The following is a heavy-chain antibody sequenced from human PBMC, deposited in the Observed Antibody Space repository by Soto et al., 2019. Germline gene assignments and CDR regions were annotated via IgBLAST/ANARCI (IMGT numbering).Heavy chain of an antibody. CDR3: ARLEGLATISYYFDY. J-gene: IGHJ4*02. CDR2: IYYRGNT. CDR1: GDSINSDIYY. V-gene: IGHV4-39*01. Sequence: QLQLQESGPGLVKPSETLSLTCSVSGDSINSDIYYWGWIRQPPGKGLEWIGSIYYRGNTYYNPSRKSRVTLSLDKSKSQFSLKLNSVTAADSAVYFCARLEGLATISYYFDYWGQGTLVTVSS. D-gene: IGHD3-9*01.